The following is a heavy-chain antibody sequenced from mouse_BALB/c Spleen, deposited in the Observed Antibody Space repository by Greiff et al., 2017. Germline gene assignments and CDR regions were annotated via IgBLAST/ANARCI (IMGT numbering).Heavy chain of an antibody. V-gene: IGHV2-2*02. D-gene: IGHD2-14*01. CDR1: GFSLTSYG. J-gene: IGHJ4*01. CDR3: ARDNRYDDAMDY. Sequence: VQRVESGPGLVQPSQSLSITCTVSGFSLTSYGVHWVRQSPGKGLEWLGVIWSGGSTDYNAAFISRLSISKDNSKSQVFFKMNSLQANDTAIYYCARDNRYDDAMDYWGQGTSVTVSS. CDR2: IWSGGST.